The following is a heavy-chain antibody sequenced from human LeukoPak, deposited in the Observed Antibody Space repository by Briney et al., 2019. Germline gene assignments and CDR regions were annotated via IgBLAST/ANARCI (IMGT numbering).Heavy chain of an antibody. V-gene: IGHV3-74*01. CDR3: AWTSPTSHFDF. CDR2: INGDGSNL. D-gene: IGHD3/OR15-3a*01. J-gene: IGHJ4*02. Sequence: GGSLRLSCVASGFTFTTYCMHWVRQAPGKGLVWVSRINGDGSNLNYADSVKGRFTISRDNAKNTLYLQMNGLRAEDTALYYCAWTSPTSHFDFWGQGTLVTVSS. CDR1: GFTFTTYC.